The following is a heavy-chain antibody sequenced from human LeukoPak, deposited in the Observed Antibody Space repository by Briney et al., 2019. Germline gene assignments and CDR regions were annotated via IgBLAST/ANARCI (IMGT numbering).Heavy chain of an antibody. CDR3: ARQYYDILTGYYPYYFDY. D-gene: IGHD3-9*01. J-gene: IGHJ4*02. CDR2: IYHSGST. V-gene: IGHV4-38-2*02. CDR1: GYSISSGYY. Sequence: SETLSLTCTVSGYSISSGYYWGWIRQPPGKGLEWIGSIYHSGSTYYNPSLKSRVTISVDTSKNQFSLKLSSVTAADTAVYYCARQYYDILTGYYPYYFDYWGQGTLVTVSS.